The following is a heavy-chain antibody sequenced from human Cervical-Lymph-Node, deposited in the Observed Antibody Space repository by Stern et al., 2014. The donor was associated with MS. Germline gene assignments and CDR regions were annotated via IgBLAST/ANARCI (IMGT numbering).Heavy chain of an antibody. CDR2: IYYSGST. V-gene: IGHV4-59*01. Sequence: QVQLVQSGPGLVKPSETLSLTCTVSGGSISGYDCSWIRQPPGKGLEWIGHIYYSGSTNYMPSLKSRVSISIDTPKNQFSLKLSSVTAADTAVYYCARSRDAYSPLDYWGQGALVTVSS. J-gene: IGHJ4*02. D-gene: IGHD5-24*01. CDR1: GGSISGYD. CDR3: ARSRDAYSPLDY.